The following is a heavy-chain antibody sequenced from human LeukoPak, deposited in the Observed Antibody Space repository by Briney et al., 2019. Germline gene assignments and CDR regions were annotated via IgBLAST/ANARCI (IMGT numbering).Heavy chain of an antibody. CDR2: ISPYNGNT. CDR3: ARDQVQWLISQLSD. J-gene: IGHJ4*02. V-gene: IGHV1-18*04. D-gene: IGHD6-19*01. Sequence: ASVKVSCKASGYTFTDYFMNWVRQAPGQGLEWMGWISPYNGNTDYAQKFQGRVTMTTDTFTSTAYMELRSLRSDDTAIYYCARDQVQWLISQLSDWGQGTLVTVSS. CDR1: GYTFTDYF.